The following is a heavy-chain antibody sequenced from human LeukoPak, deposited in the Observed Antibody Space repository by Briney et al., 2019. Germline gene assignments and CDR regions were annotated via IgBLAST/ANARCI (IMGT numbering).Heavy chain of an antibody. Sequence: GGSLRLSCAASGFTFSSYGMSWVRQAPGKGLEWVANIKQDGSEKYYVDSVKGRFTISRDNAKNSLYLQMNSLRAEDTAVYYCARYYYDSSGYYSVPYFDYWGQGTLVTVSS. CDR1: GFTFSSYG. CDR3: ARYYYDSSGYYSVPYFDY. V-gene: IGHV3-7*01. D-gene: IGHD3-22*01. CDR2: IKQDGSEK. J-gene: IGHJ4*02.